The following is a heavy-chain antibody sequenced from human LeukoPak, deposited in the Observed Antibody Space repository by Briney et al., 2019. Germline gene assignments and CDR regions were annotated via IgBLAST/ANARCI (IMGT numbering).Heavy chain of an antibody. V-gene: IGHV3-33*01. CDR2: IWYDGSQK. CDR1: GLTFSNYG. CDR3: APQTFEY. Sequence: HPGGSLRLSCAASGLTFSNYGMHWVRQAPGKGLEWVAVIWYDGSQKYYADSVKGRVTISRDNAKNTVYLQMNSLRVEDTAVYYCAPQTFEYWGQGTLVTVSS. J-gene: IGHJ4*02.